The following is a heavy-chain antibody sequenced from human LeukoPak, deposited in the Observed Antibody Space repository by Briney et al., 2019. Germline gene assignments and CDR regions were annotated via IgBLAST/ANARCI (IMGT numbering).Heavy chain of an antibody. CDR1: GFTLNNYD. J-gene: IGHJ3*01. CDR3: ARVGHISAFDV. CDR2: IGKNGAT. V-gene: IGHV3-13*04. Sequence: PGGSLRLSCAASGFTLNNYDMHWVRQPTEKSLEWVSGIGKNGATYYEDSVKGRFTISRSGAENSFYLQMSSLRVGDTAVYYCARVGHISAFDVWGQGTTVTVSS.